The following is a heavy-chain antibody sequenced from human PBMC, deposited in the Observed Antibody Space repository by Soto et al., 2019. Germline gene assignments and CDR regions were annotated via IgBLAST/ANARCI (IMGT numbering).Heavy chain of an antibody. V-gene: IGHV1-18*04. CDR1: GYTFSSYG. Sequence: VQLVQSGAEVRKPGASVKVSCKASGYTFSSYGISWVRQAPGKGLEWMGWISAGKGDTNYAQKFQGRVSMTTDTSTSTAYMELRSLTSDDTAVSYWARDGFTVISSGSFDFWGQGTLVTVSS. CDR2: ISAGKGDT. CDR3: ARDGFTVISSGSFDF. D-gene: IGHD1-26*01. J-gene: IGHJ4*02.